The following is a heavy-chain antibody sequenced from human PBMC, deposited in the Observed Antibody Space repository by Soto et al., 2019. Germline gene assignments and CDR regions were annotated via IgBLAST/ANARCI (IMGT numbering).Heavy chain of an antibody. J-gene: IGHJ6*02. D-gene: IGHD2-2*01. Sequence: ASVKVSCKASGGTFSSYAISWVRQAPGQGLEWMGGIIPIFGTANYAQKFQGRVTITADESTSTAYMELSSLRSEDTAVYYCARVPEIVVVPAATLPLLHQSPDYYYYGMDVWGQGTTVTVSS. CDR3: ARVPEIVVVPAATLPLLHQSPDYYYYGMDV. CDR2: IIPIFGTA. V-gene: IGHV1-69*13. CDR1: GGTFSSYA.